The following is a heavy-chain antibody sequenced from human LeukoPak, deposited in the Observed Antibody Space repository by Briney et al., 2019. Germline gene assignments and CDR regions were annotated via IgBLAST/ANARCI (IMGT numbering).Heavy chain of an antibody. J-gene: IGHJ4*02. CDR1: GDSISPYY. CDR3: ARHLDDYGSGSYEY. Sequence: SETLSLTCAVSGDSISPYYWSWIRQPPGKGRECIGYISYNGYTNYNPSLKSRVTISVDTSKSQFSLKLSSVTASDTAVYYCARHLDDYGSGSYEYWGQGTLVTVSS. V-gene: IGHV4-59*08. D-gene: IGHD3-10*01. CDR2: ISYNGYT.